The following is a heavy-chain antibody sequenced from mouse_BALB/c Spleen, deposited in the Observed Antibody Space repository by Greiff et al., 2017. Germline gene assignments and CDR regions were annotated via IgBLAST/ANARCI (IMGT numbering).Heavy chain of an antibody. D-gene: IGHD2-14*01. Sequence: VQVVESGPGLVQPSQSLSITCTVSGFSLTSYGVHWVRQSPGKGLEWLGVIWSGGSTDYNAAFISRLSISKDNSKSQVFFKMNSLQANDTAIYYCARSYYRYGYYYAMDYWGQGTSVTVSS. J-gene: IGHJ4*01. CDR3: ARSYYRYGYYYAMDY. V-gene: IGHV2-2*02. CDR2: IWSGGST. CDR1: GFSLTSYG.